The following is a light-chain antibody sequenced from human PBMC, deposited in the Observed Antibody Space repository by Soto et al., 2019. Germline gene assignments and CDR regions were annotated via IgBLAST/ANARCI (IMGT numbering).Light chain of an antibody. V-gene: IGKV3-11*01. CDR1: QSVSSY. CDR3: QQRSNWHLT. Sequence: EIVLTHSPATLSLSPGERATLSCRASQSVSSYLAWYQQKPGQAPRLLIYDASNRATGIPAKFSGSASGTDFTLTISSLEPEDFAVYYCQQRSNWHLTFGGGTKVEIK. CDR2: DAS. J-gene: IGKJ4*01.